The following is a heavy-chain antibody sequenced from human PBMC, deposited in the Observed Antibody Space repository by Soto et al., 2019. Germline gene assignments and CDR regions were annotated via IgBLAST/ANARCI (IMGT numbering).Heavy chain of an antibody. CDR1: GGSFSSDA. CDR2: IIPMFDTT. J-gene: IGHJ4*02. Sequence: QVHLVQSGPEVREPGSSVKVSCKASGGSFSSDAITLVRQAPGQGLEWIGEIIPMFDTTNYAPEFQGRVTITADTATTTVYMEVNRLTPDDTAVYYCAREVVTETTLGYFDFWGQGALVTVSS. D-gene: IGHD2-21*02. V-gene: IGHV1-69*06. CDR3: AREVVTETTLGYFDF.